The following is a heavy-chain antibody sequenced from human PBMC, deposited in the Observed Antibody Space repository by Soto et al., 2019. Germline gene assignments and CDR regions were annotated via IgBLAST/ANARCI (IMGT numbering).Heavy chain of an antibody. J-gene: IGHJ5*02. V-gene: IGHV4-59*01. CDR3: ARVATDYYDSSGYYPNWFDP. CDR2: IYYSGST. D-gene: IGHD3-22*01. Sequence: SETLSLTCTVPGGSIRSYYWSWIRQPPGKGLEWIGYIYYSGSTNYNPSLKSRVTISVDTSKNQFSLKLSSVTAADTAVYYCARVATDYYDSSGYYPNWFDPWGQGTLVTVSS. CDR1: GGSIRSYY.